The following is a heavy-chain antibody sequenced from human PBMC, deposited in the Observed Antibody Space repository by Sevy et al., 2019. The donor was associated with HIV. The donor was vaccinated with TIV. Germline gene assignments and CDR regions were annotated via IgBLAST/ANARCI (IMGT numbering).Heavy chain of an antibody. D-gene: IGHD2-21*02. Sequence: ASVKVSCKASGYTFTKYGITWVRQAPGQGLEWMGWISAYNGNTNYAQKFQGRVTMTTDTSTSTAYMELRSLGSDDTAVYYCARDLGGAVVVPAIAIDYWGQGTLVTVSS. CDR1: GYTFTKYG. V-gene: IGHV1-18*01. J-gene: IGHJ4*02. CDR3: ARDLGGAVVVPAIAIDY. CDR2: ISAYNGNT.